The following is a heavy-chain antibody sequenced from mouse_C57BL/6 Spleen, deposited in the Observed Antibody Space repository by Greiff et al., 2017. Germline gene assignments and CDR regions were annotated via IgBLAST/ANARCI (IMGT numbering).Heavy chain of an antibody. J-gene: IGHJ2*01. V-gene: IGHV1-52*01. CDR3: AREAVVATHYFDY. Sequence: QVQLQQPGAELVRPGSSVKLSCKASGYTFTSYWMHWVKQRPIQGLEWIGNIDPSDSETHYNQKFKDKATLTVDKSSSTAYMQLSSLTSEDSAVYYCAREAVVATHYFDYWGQGTTLTVSS. CDR2: IDPSDSET. D-gene: IGHD1-1*01. CDR1: GYTFTSYW.